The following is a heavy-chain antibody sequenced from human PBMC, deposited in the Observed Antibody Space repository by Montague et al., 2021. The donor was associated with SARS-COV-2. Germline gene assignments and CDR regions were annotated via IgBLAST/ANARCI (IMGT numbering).Heavy chain of an antibody. J-gene: IGHJ6*02. V-gene: IGHV4-39*07. Sequence: SETLSLTCTVSGGSISSSSYFWGWIRQPPGKGLEWIGSIYYSGSTYYNPSLKSRVTISIDQSKNYFSLNLTSMTAADTAVYYCGGTWVYFSPVDVWGQGTTVIVSS. CDR2: IYYSGST. CDR3: GGTWVYFSPVDV. D-gene: IGHD3-3*01. CDR1: GGSISSSSYF.